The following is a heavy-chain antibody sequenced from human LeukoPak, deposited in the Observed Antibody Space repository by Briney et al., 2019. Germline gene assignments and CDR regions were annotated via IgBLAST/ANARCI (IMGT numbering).Heavy chain of an antibody. CDR3: ARVTQGYTFDI. CDR1: GYTFTSYA. V-gene: IGHV1-18*01. J-gene: IGHJ3*02. Sequence: GASVNVSCKASGYTFTSYAITWVRQAPGQGLEWMGWINAYNGVTNYAQKVQGRVTMTTDTSTSTAYMELRSLRSDDTAVYWCARVTQGYTFDIWGQGTMVTVSS. CDR2: INAYNGVT. D-gene: IGHD6-13*01.